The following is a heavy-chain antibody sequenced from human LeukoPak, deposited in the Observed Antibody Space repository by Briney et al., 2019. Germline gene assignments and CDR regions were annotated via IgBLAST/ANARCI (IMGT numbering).Heavy chain of an antibody. CDR1: GFTLSSYT. CDR3: ATPEGQRAFDI. V-gene: IGHV3-21*01. D-gene: IGHD6-25*01. Sequence: GGSLRLSCAASGFTLSSYTMNWVRQAPGKGLEWVSSISSSSSYIYYADSVKGRFTISRDNAKNSLYMQKNRPRAEDKAVYYCATPEGQRAFDIWGQGTMVTVSS. CDR2: ISSSSSYI. J-gene: IGHJ3*02.